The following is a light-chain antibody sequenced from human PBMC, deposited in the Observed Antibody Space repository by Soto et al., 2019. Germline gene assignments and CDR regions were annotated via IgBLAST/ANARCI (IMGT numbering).Light chain of an antibody. Sequence: QSVLTQPPSASGSPGQSVTISCTGTSSDVGGYDYVSCYQQHPGKAPKLMIYEGTIRPSGVSDRFSGSKSGNTASLTVSGLQAEDEADYYCSSYTGGNPSYVFGTGTKVTVL. J-gene: IGLJ1*01. CDR2: EGT. V-gene: IGLV2-8*01. CDR3: SSYTGGNPSYV. CDR1: SSDVGGYDY.